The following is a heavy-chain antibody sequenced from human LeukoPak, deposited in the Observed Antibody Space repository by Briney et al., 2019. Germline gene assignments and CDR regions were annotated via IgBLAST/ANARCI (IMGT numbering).Heavy chain of an antibody. CDR3: ARDWALTGYYLYYFDY. Sequence: GGSLRLSCAASGFTFSSYSMNWVRQAPGKGLEWVSSISSSSSYIYYADSVKGRFTISRDNSKNTLYLQMNSLRAEDTAVYYCARDWALTGYYLYYFDYWGQGTLVTVSS. J-gene: IGHJ4*02. V-gene: IGHV3-21*01. D-gene: IGHD3-9*01. CDR2: ISSSSSYI. CDR1: GFTFSSYS.